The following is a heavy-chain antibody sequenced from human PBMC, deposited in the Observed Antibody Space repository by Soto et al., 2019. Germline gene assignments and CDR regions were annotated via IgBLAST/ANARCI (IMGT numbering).Heavy chain of an antibody. V-gene: IGHV3-11*01. CDR3: ARDDPPDVEMATIVPFDY. Sequence: GGSLRLSCAASGFTFSDYYMSWIRQAPGKGLEWVSYISSSGSTIYYADSVKGRFTISRDNAKNSLYLQMNSLRAEDTAVYYCARDDPPDVEMATIVPFDYWGQGTLVTVSS. D-gene: IGHD5-12*01. J-gene: IGHJ4*02. CDR1: GFTFSDYY. CDR2: ISSSGSTI.